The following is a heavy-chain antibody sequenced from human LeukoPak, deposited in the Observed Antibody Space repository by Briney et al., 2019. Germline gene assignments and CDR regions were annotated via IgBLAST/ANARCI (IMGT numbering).Heavy chain of an antibody. J-gene: IGHJ1*01. CDR1: GFTFSRYG. Sequence: GGSLRLSCAASGFTFSRYGMSWVRQAPGKGLEWVSAISGRGGSSTYYINSVKGRFTISRDNSKNTLYLQMNSLRAEDTAVYYCAKEGSSSWYGYFQHWGQGTLVTVSS. D-gene: IGHD6-13*01. V-gene: IGHV3-23*01. CDR3: AKEGSSSWYGYFQH. CDR2: ISGRGGSST.